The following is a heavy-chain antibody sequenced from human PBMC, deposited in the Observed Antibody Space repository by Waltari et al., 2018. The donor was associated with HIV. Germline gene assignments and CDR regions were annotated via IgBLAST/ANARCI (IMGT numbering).Heavy chain of an antibody. CDR1: GFSLSSYS. Sequence: EVHLVESGGGLVQRGGSLRLSCAASGFSLSSYSTNWVRQAPGKGLGWVSSISSSSNFIYYADSVKGRFTISRDNAKNSLYLQMNSLRAEDTAVYYCARDGGSPPNRWFDPWGQGTLVTVSS. V-gene: IGHV3-21*01. D-gene: IGHD1-26*01. CDR3: ARDGGSPPNRWFDP. CDR2: ISSSSNFI. J-gene: IGHJ5*02.